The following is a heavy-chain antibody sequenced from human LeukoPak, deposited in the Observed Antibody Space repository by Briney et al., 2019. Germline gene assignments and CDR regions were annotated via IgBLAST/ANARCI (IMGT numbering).Heavy chain of an antibody. D-gene: IGHD1-26*01. J-gene: IGHJ4*02. CDR3: ARRNSHIGSYRPSYYFDY. CDR2: INPSGGST. V-gene: IGHV1-46*01. CDR1: GYTFTGYY. Sequence: ASVKVFCKASGYTFTGYYMHWVRQAPGQGLEWMGIINPSGGSTIYAQKFQGRVTMTRDTSTSTIYMELSSLRSEDTAVYYCARRNSHIGSYRPSYYFDYWGQGTLVTVSS.